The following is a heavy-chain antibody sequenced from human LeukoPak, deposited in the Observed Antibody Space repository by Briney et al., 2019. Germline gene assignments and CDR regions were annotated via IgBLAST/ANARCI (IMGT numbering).Heavy chain of an antibody. V-gene: IGHV3-11*04. CDR3: ARATYYYGSGSLFDY. D-gene: IGHD3-10*01. J-gene: IGHJ4*02. Sequence: GGSLRLSCAASGFTFSDYYMSWIRQAPGKGLEWVSYISSSGSTIYYADSVKGRFTISRDNAKNSLYLRMNSLRAEDTAVYYCARATYYYGSGSLFDYWGQGTLVTVSS. CDR2: ISSSGSTI. CDR1: GFTFSDYY.